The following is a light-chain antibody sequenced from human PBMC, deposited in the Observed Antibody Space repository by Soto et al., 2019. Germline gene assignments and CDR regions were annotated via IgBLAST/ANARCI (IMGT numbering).Light chain of an antibody. CDR1: SSDVGGYNY. CDR2: EVS. Sequence: QSALTQPASVSGSPGQSITISCTGTSSDVGGYNYVSWYQQHPGKAPKLMIYEVSNRPSGVSNRFSGSKSGNTASLTISGLQAEDEADYYCSSYTSSRAGYVVFGGGTKLTVL. V-gene: IGLV2-14*01. J-gene: IGLJ2*01. CDR3: SSYTSSRAGYVV.